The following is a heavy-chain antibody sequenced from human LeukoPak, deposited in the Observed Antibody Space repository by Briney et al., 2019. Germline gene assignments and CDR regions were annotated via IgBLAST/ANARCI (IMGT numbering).Heavy chain of an antibody. D-gene: IGHD6-19*01. CDR3: ARHPYGSGRNWFDP. CDR1: GGSISSYY. V-gene: IGHV4-59*08. Sequence: SETLSLTCTVSGGSISSYYWSWIRHPPGKGLEWIGYIYYSGSTNYNPSLKSRVTISVDTSKNQFSLKLRSVTAADTAVYYCARHPYGSGRNWFDPWGQGTLVTL. CDR2: IYYSGST. J-gene: IGHJ5*02.